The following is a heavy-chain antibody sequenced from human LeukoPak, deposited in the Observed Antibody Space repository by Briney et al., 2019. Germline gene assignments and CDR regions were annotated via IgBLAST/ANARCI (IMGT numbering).Heavy chain of an antibody. CDR2: IKQDGSEK. Sequence: PGGSLRLSCAASGFTFSTYWMNWVRQAPGEGREWVANIKQDGSEKYYVDSVKGRFTLSRDSAKNSLYLQMNSLRAEDTAVYYCARAEWSNWYFDLWGRGTLVTVSS. D-gene: IGHD3-3*01. CDR3: ARAEWSNWYFDL. CDR1: GFTFSTYW. V-gene: IGHV3-7*03. J-gene: IGHJ2*01.